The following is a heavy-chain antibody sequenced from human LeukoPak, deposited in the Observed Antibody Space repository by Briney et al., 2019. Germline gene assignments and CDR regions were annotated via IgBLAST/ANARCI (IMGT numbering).Heavy chain of an antibody. D-gene: IGHD2-2*01. Sequence: ASVTVSFKASGYTFTGYYMHWVRQAPGQGLEWMGLANPNNGVPNYAQKFQGRVTMTRDTAVSTFYMELSSLRSDDTAVYFCAREVGYSSSYYGRFDPWGQGTLVIVSS. CDR1: GYTFTGYY. J-gene: IGHJ5*02. CDR2: ANPNNGVP. CDR3: AREVGYSSSYYGRFDP. V-gene: IGHV1-2*06.